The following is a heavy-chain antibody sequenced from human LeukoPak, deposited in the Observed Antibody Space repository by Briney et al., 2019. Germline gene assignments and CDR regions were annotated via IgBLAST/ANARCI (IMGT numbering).Heavy chain of an antibody. CDR1: GYTFTSYY. V-gene: IGHV1-46*01. CDR2: IHPSGGTT. J-gene: IGHJ4*02. D-gene: IGHD3-10*01. CDR3: ARGRTMLRGVIRSPDF. Sequence: ASVKVSCKASGYTFTSYYIHWVRQAPGQGLEWMGIIHPSGGTTSYAQKFQVRVTMTRDTSTSTVYMELSSLRSEDTAIYYCARGRTMLRGVIRSPDFWGQGTLVTVSS.